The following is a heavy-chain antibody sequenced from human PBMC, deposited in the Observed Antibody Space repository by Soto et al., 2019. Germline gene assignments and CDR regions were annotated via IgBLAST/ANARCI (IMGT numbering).Heavy chain of an antibody. V-gene: IGHV3-74*01. CDR2: IDPGGSMT. CDR1: GFSFSTSW. J-gene: IGHJ4*02. D-gene: IGHD4-17*01. CDR3: ARGVHGDSDY. Sequence: EVQLVESGGDLVQPGGSLRLSCAASGFSFSTSWMHWVRQAPGKGLVWVSRIDPGGSMTTYGDSVKGRFTISRDNAKNMVYLQMTSLGVDDTAVYYCARGVHGDSDYWGQGTLVTVSS.